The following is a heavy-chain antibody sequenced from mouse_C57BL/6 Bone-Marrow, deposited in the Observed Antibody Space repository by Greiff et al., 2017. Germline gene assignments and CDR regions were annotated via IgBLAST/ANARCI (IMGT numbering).Heavy chain of an antibody. CDR3: AGYNNNPFAMDY. J-gene: IGHJ4*01. V-gene: IGHV7-3*01. CDR2: IRNKANGYTS. CDR1: GFTFTDYY. D-gene: IGHD6-1*01. Sequence: EVKLVESGGGLVQPGGSLSLSCAASGFTFTDYYMSWVRQPPGKALEWLGFIRNKANGYTSEYSAHVKGRFTISREKSQSSLYLQMNALRAEDSATFYCAGYNNNPFAMDYWGQGTSVTVSS.